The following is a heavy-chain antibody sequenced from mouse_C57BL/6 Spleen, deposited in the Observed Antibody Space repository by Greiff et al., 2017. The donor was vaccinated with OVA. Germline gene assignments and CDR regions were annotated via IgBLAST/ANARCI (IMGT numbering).Heavy chain of an antibody. J-gene: IGHJ3*01. V-gene: IGHV10-1*01. Sequence: EVMLVESGGGLVQPKGSLKLSCAASGFSFNTYAMNWVRQAPGQGLEWVARIRSKSNNYATYYADSVKDRFTISRDDSESMLYLQMNNLKTEDTAMYYCVRHDPWFAYWGQGTLVTVSA. CDR2: IRSKSNNYAT. CDR3: VRHDPWFAY. CDR1: GFSFNTYA.